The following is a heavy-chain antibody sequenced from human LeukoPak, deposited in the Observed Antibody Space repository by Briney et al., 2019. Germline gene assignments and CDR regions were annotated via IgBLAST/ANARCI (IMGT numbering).Heavy chain of an antibody. D-gene: IGHD1-26*01. V-gene: IGHV4-61*01. CDR1: GGSVSSGSYY. Sequence: SETLSLTCTVSGGSVSSGSYYWSWIRQPPGKGLEWIGYIYYSGSTNYNPSLKSRVTISVDTSKNQFSLKLSSVTAADTAVYYCARTHSRGSYYSRGRAFDYWGQGTLVTVYS. CDR3: ARTHSRGSYYSRGRAFDY. J-gene: IGHJ4*02. CDR2: IYYSGST.